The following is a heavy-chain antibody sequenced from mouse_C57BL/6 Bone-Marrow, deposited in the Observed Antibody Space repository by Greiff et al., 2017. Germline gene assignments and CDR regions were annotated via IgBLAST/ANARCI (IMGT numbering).Heavy chain of an antibody. Sequence: VHLVESGAELAKPGASVKLSCKASGYTFTSYWMHWVKQRPGQGLEWIGYINPSSGYTKYNQKFKDKATLTADKSSSTAYMQLSSLTYEDSAVYYCATAYYGSSYVWYFDVWGTGTTVTVSS. CDR3: ATAYYGSSYVWYFDV. V-gene: IGHV1-7*01. CDR2: INPSSGYT. D-gene: IGHD1-1*01. J-gene: IGHJ1*03. CDR1: GYTFTSYW.